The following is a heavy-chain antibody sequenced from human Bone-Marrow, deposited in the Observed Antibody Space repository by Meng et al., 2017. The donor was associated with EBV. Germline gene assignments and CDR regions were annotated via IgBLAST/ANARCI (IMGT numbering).Heavy chain of an antibody. CDR3: VRFSNYVLDH. CDR2: IHGYSANT. D-gene: IGHD3-10*01. V-gene: IGHV1-18*01. J-gene: IGHJ4*02. CDR1: GGTFSSYA. Sequence: QVQRVQSGAEVKKPGSSVKVSCKASGGTFSSYAISWVRQAPGQGFEWVGWIHGYSANTHYAQKFHGRVNMSTDTSTDTSYMELKNLRPDDTAIYYCVRFSNYVLDHWGQGTLVTVSS.